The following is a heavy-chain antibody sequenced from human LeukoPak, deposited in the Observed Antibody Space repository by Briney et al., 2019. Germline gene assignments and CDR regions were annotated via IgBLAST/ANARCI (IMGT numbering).Heavy chain of an antibody. J-gene: IGHJ3*01. CDR2: ISYDGSNK. CDR3: AKLVYSSGWYDFQIDAFDF. CDR1: GFSFSSYG. Sequence: GGSLRLSCAASGFSFSSYGMHWVRQAPGKGLEWVAVISYDGSNKFYADSVKGRFTISRDNSKNTLYLQMNSLRAEDTAVYYCAKLVYSSGWYDFQIDAFDFWGQGTMVTVSS. D-gene: IGHD6-19*01. V-gene: IGHV3-30*18.